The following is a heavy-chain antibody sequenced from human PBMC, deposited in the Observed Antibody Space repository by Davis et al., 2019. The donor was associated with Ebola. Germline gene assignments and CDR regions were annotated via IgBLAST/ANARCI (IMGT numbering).Heavy chain of an antibody. V-gene: IGHV3-73*01. J-gene: IGHJ4*02. D-gene: IGHD4-17*01. CDR2: IRSKANSYAT. Sequence: GGSLRLSCAASGFTFSTYAMHWVRQASGKGLEWVGRIRSKANSYATAYAASVKGRFTISRDDSKSTAYLQMNSLKTEDTAVYYCTSETTVIDYWGQGTLVTVSS. CDR1: GFTFSTYA. CDR3: TSETTVIDY.